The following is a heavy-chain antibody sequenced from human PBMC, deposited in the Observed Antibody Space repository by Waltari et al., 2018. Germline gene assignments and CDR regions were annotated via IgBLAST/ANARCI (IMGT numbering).Heavy chain of an antibody. J-gene: IGHJ4*02. CDR2: IYSGGST. Sequence: EVQLVESGGGLIQPGGSLMLPCAVSVFTVRNNYMSWVRQAPGKGLEWVSVIYSGGSTYYADSVKGRFTISRDNSKNTLYLQMNSLRAEDTAVYYCARDKDRWGQGTLVTVSS. D-gene: IGHD2-15*01. V-gene: IGHV3-53*01. CDR1: VFTVRNNY. CDR3: ARDKDR.